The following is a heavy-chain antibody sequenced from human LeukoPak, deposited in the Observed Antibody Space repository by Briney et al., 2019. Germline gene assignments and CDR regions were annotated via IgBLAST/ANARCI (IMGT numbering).Heavy chain of an antibody. Sequence: EGSLRLSCAASGLTFSSFWMTWVRQAPGKGLQWVANIKQDGSEKYYVDSVKGRFTVSRDNAKNSLSLQMNSLRAEDMAVYYCTRGYYYFDYWGQGTLVTVSS. J-gene: IGHJ4*02. CDR3: TRGYYYFDY. V-gene: IGHV3-7*03. CDR1: GLTFSSFW. D-gene: IGHD2-15*01. CDR2: IKQDGSEK.